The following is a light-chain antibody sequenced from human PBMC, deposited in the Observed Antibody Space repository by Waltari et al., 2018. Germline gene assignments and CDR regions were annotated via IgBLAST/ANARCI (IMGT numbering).Light chain of an antibody. J-gene: IGLJ2*01. V-gene: IGLV3-19*01. CDR2: DKN. CDR1: SLRRHY. CDR3: NSRDSSGNHLV. Sequence: SSELTQDPAVSVALGQTVRITCQGDSLRRHYARWYQQKPGQAPVPVIYDKNNRPSGIPDRFSGSSSGNTVSLTITGAQAEDEADYYCNSRDSSGNHLVFGGGTKLTVL.